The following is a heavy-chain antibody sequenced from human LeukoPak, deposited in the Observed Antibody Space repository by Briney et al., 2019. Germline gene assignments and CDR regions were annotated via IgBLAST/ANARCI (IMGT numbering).Heavy chain of an antibody. CDR1: GGSISSRRYG. CDR2: ISYSGST. D-gene: IGHD5-18*01. Sequence: SETLSLTCTVAGGSISSRRYGSGSIRPPPGKVMGWIGSISYSGSTFCDPSVKSRVTISGDTSKNQFSLKLSSVTAADTAVYYGARQWDRVTIEPRAYFDYWGQGTLVTVSS. J-gene: IGHJ4*02. V-gene: IGHV4-39*01. CDR3: ARQWDRVTIEPRAYFDY.